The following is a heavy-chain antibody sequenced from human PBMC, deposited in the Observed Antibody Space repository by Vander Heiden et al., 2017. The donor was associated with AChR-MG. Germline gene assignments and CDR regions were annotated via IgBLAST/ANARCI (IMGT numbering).Heavy chain of an antibody. D-gene: IGHD6-19*01. V-gene: IGHV1-2*04. CDR3: ARWFSGWYGYYYYGMDV. J-gene: IGHJ6*02. CDR1: GYTFTGSY. Sequence: QVQLVQSGAEVKKPGASVKVSCKASGYTFTGSYMHGVRQAPGQGLEWMGWINPNSGGTNYAQKFQGWVTMTRDTSISTAYMELSRLRSDDTAVYYCARWFSGWYGYYYYGMDVWGQGTTVTVSS. CDR2: INPNSGGT.